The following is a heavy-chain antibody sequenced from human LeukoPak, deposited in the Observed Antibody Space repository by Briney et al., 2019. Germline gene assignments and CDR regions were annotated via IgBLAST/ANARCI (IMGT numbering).Heavy chain of an antibody. CDR1: GGSFSAYY. V-gene: IGHV4-34*01. Sequence: SETLSLTCAVYGGSFSAYYWSWIRQPPGMGLEWIGEINHSGSTNYNPSLKSRVTISVDTSKNQFSLKLSSVTAADTAVYYCARVILAAAGTFDYFDYWGQGTLVTVSS. CDR3: ARVILAAAGTFDYFDY. CDR2: INHSGST. D-gene: IGHD6-13*01. J-gene: IGHJ4*02.